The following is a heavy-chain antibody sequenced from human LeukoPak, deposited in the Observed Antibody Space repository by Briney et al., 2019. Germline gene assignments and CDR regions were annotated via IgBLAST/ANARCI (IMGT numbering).Heavy chain of an antibody. CDR2: IKQDGTEK. V-gene: IGHV3-7*01. J-gene: IGHJ4*02. CDR1: GFTLSSYW. CDR3: ATDPASYCTSSTCDFDY. Sequence: GGSLRLSCAASGFTLSSYWMSWVRQAPGKGLEWVANIKQDGTEKYYVDSVRGRFTISRDNAQNSLYLQMNNLGAEDTAVYYWATDPASYCTSSTCDFDYWGQGTLVTVSS. D-gene: IGHD2-8*01.